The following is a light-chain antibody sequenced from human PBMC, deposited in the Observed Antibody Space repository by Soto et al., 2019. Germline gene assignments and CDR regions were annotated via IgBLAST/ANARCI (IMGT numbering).Light chain of an antibody. CDR2: GNR. J-gene: IGLJ1*01. CDR3: QAYGTSLSGLYV. CDR1: SSNLGAGYD. Sequence: QPVLTQPPSVSGAPGQRVTLSCTGNSSNLGAGYDVHWYQQLPGAAPKLVIFGNRNRPSGVPERFSGSKSGTSASLAITGLQAEDEADYYCQAYGTSLSGLYVFGTGTKGTVL. V-gene: IGLV1-40*01.